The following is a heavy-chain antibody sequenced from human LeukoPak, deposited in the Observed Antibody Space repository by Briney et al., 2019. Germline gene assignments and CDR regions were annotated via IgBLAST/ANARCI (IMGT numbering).Heavy chain of an antibody. Sequence: PRGSLRLSCAVSGFIVTNNYMTWVRQAPGKGLECVSFISSDGRTYYADSVKGRFTISRDNSRNALYLQMNSLRTEDTAEYYCASRARSGYYYGMDVWGQGTTVTVSS. CDR1: GFIVTNNY. CDR3: ASRARSGYYYGMDV. V-gene: IGHV3-66*02. CDR2: ISSDGRT. D-gene: IGHD3-3*01. J-gene: IGHJ6*02.